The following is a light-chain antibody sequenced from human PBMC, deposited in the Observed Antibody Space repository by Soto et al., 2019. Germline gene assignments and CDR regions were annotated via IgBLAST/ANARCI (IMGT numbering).Light chain of an antibody. CDR1: SSDVGGYNY. V-gene: IGLV2-14*01. CDR3: SSYTSSSTYVV. Sequence: QSALTQPASVSGSPRQSITISCTGTSSDVGGYNYVSWYQQHPGKAPKLMIYDVSNRPSGVSNRFSGSKSGNTAPLTISGLQAEDEADYYCSSYTSSSTYVVFGGGTKLTVL. J-gene: IGLJ2*01. CDR2: DVS.